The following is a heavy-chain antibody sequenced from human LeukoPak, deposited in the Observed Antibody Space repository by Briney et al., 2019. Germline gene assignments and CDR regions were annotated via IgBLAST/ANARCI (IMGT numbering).Heavy chain of an antibody. CDR3: ARGLGDFWSGYGVNYMDV. CDR1: GGSFSGYY. J-gene: IGHJ6*03. V-gene: IGHV4-34*01. D-gene: IGHD3-3*01. CDR2: INHSGST. Sequence: PSEILSLTCAVYGGSFSGYYWSWIRQPPGKGLEWIGEINHSGSTNYNPSLKSRVTISVDTSKNQFSLKLSSVTAADTAVYYCARGLGDFWSGYGVNYMDVWGKGTTVTVSS.